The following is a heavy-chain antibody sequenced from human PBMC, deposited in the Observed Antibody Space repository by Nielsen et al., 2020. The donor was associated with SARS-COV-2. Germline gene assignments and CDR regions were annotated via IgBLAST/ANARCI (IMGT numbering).Heavy chain of an antibody. V-gene: IGHV3-21*01. J-gene: IGHJ4*02. CDR3: AREAKVAGYSSSWYEGAVDY. CDR2: ISSSSYI. CDR1: GFTFSSYS. D-gene: IGHD6-13*01. Sequence: GGSLRLSCAASGFTFSSYSMNWVRQAPGKGLEWVSSISSSSYIYYADSVKGRFTISRDNAKNSLYLQMNSLRAEDTAVYYCAREAKVAGYSSSWYEGAVDYWGQGTLVTVSS.